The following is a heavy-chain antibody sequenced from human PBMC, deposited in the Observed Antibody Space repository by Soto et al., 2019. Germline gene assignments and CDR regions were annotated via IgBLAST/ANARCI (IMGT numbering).Heavy chain of an antibody. CDR2: ISRDGDST. V-gene: IGHV3-23*01. Sequence: PGGSLRLSCAASGFTFTNYAMSWVRQAPGKGLEWVSAISRDGDSTYFAASVKGRFTISRDNAKNSLYLQMNSLRAEDTAVYYCARRVRYQLGYMDVWGQGTTVTVSS. CDR3: ARRVRYQLGYMDV. CDR1: GFTFTNYA. D-gene: IGHD2-2*01. J-gene: IGHJ6*02.